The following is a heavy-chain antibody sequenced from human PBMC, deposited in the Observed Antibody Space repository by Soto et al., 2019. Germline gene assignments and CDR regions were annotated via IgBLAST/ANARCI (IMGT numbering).Heavy chain of an antibody. D-gene: IGHD3-9*01. V-gene: IGHV4-4*07. J-gene: IGHJ6*02. CDR1: GGSISSYY. CDR2: IYTSGST. CDR3: ARDWHYDILTGPRDYGMDV. Sequence: SLTCTVSGGSISSYYWSWIRQPAGKGLEWIGRIYTSGSTNYNPSLKSRVTMSVDTSKNQFSLKLSSVTAADTAVYYCARDWHYDILTGPRDYGMDVWGQGATVTVSS.